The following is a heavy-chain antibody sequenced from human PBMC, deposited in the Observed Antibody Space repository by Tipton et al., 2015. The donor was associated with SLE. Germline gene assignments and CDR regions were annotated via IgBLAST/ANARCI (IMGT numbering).Heavy chain of an antibody. Sequence: TLSLTCAVSGASVTSSSYYWGWIRQPPGKGLEWIGTIYYTGTTYFHPSLKSRVTLFLDTSKNQFSLKLTSVTAADTAVYFCAREGGGTFLWGQGTLVTVSS. J-gene: IGHJ4*02. D-gene: IGHD1-26*01. V-gene: IGHV4-39*07. CDR1: GASVTSSSYY. CDR3: AREGGGTFL. CDR2: IYYTGTT.